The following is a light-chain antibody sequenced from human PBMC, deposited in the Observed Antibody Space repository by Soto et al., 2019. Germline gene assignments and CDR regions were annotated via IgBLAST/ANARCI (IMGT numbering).Light chain of an antibody. CDR2: DTT. Sequence: QTVVTQEPSLTVSPGGTVTLTCGSNTGGVTSGHYPYWFQQKTGQAPRRLIYDTTYKQSWTPARFSGSLLGGKAALTLSGAQPEDEAEYYCLLSYGRTRVFGGGTKVTVL. V-gene: IGLV7-46*01. CDR3: LLSYGRTRV. J-gene: IGLJ3*02. CDR1: TGGVTSGHY.